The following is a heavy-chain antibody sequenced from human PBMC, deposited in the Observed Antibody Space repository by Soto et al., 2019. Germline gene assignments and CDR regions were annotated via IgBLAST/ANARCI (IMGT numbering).Heavy chain of an antibody. CDR3: AKVGQWELLLDDAFDI. V-gene: IGHV3-23*01. Sequence: GGSLRLSCAASGFTFSSYAMSWVRQAPGKGLEWVSAISGSGGSTYYADSVKGRFTISRDNSKNTLYLQMNSLRAEDTAVYYCAKVGQWELLLDDAFDIWGQGTMVTVSS. CDR1: GFTFSSYA. CDR2: ISGSGGST. J-gene: IGHJ3*02. D-gene: IGHD1-26*01.